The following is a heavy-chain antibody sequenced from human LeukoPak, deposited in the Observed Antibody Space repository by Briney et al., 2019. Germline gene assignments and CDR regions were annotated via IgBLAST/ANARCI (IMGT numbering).Heavy chain of an antibody. CDR2: IEVGGAIT. Sequence: GGSLRLSCAASGFTFSSYAMTWVRRAPGKGLKWVSTIEVGGAITHYAASVKGRFTISRDTSKKILYLQMDSLRPEDTAVYYCAKPLGGSYLFDRWGQGTLVTVSS. D-gene: IGHD1-26*01. V-gene: IGHV3-23*01. CDR3: AKPLGGSYLFDR. CDR1: GFTFSSYA. J-gene: IGHJ4*02.